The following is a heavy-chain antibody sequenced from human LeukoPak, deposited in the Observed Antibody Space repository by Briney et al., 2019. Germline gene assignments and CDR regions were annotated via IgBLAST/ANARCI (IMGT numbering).Heavy chain of an antibody. CDR3: AREGGLSGWLGRYGMDV. Sequence: PGGSLRLSCAASGFTFSSYGMHWVRQAPGKGLEWVAVIWYDGSNKYYADSVKGRFTISRDNSKNTLYLQMNSLRAEDTAVYYCAREGGLSGWLGRYGMDVWGQGTTVTVSS. J-gene: IGHJ6*02. V-gene: IGHV3-33*01. D-gene: IGHD6-19*01. CDR2: IWYDGSNK. CDR1: GFTFSSYG.